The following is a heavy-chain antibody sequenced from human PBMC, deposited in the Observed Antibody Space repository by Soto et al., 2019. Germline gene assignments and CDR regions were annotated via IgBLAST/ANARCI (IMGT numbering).Heavy chain of an antibody. D-gene: IGHD2-15*01. J-gene: IGHJ6*02. CDR3: AKGGNIAVVVADYGMDV. Sequence: ASVKVSCKASGYTFTRYTMNWVRQAPGQRLEWMGWINPDNGNTKSSQKFQDRVIITRDTSASTAYMELSSLRSEDTAVYYCAKGGNIAVVVADYGMDVWGQGTTVTVSS. V-gene: IGHV1-3*01. CDR2: INPDNGNT. CDR1: GYTFTRYT.